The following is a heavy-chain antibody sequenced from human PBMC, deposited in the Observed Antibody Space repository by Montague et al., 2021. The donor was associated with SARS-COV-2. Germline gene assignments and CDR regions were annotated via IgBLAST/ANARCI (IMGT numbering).Heavy chain of an antibody. V-gene: IGHV4-34*01. Sequence: SETLSLTFAVYGGSFSDYHWSWIRQPPGQGLEWIGEINHSGNTNXNPSLKSRVTISRDTSKGQFSLKLSSVTAADTAVYYCARGLTDISMIVVVLLGASHYVDSWGQGTLVTVSS. CDR2: INHSGNT. J-gene: IGHJ4*02. CDR1: GGSFSDYH. CDR3: ARGLTDISMIVVVLLGASHYVDS. D-gene: IGHD3-22*01.